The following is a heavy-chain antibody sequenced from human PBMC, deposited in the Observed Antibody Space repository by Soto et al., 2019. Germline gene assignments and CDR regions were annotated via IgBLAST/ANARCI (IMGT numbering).Heavy chain of an antibody. V-gene: IGHV4-59*08. D-gene: IGHD3-9*01. CDR2: IHYTGST. Sequence: PSETLPLTCTVSGGSISGHYWSCIRQPTGKGLEYIAYIHYTGSTNYNPSLKSRVTISVDTSKNQFSLRLSSVTAADTAVYFCARYDLLTNTHDAFDIWGQGKMVTVSS. J-gene: IGHJ3*02. CDR3: ARYDLLTNTHDAFDI. CDR1: GGSISGHY.